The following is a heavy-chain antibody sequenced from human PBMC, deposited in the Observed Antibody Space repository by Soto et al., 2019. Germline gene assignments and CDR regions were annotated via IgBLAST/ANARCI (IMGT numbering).Heavy chain of an antibody. V-gene: IGHV3-23*01. Sequence: GGSLRLSCAASGFTFSSYAMSWVRQAPGKGLEWVSAISGSGGSTYYADSVKGRFTISRDNSKNTLYLQMNSLRAGDTAVYYCAKGDGIAVAGTLDPWGQGTLVTVSS. CDR1: GFTFSSYA. CDR3: AKGDGIAVAGTLDP. CDR2: ISGSGGST. J-gene: IGHJ5*02. D-gene: IGHD6-19*01.